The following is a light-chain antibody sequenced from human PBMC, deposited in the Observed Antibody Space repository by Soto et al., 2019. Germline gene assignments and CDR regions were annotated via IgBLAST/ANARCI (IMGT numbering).Light chain of an antibody. V-gene: IGLV3-21*02. CDR3: QVWDNGRDSWV. Sequence: SYELTQPPSVSVAPGQAATITCGGDNVRIQSVHWYQQRAGQAPVLVVYDNSHRPSGIPERFSGSRSANTATLIISRVEVGDEADYFCQVWDNGRDSWVFGGGTQLTVL. CDR2: DNS. CDR1: NVRIQS. J-gene: IGLJ3*02.